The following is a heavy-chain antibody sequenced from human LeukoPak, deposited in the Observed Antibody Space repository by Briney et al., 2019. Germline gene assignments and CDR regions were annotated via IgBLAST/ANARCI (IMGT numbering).Heavy chain of an antibody. CDR3: ARGGRDGYNPFDY. CDR2: IYPGDSDT. Sequence: GESLKISCKGSGYTFTSYWIGWVRQMPGKGLEWMGIIYPGDSDTRYSPSFQGQVTISVDKSISTAYLHLSSVKASDNAIYYCARGGRDGYNPFDYWGQGTLVTVSS. J-gene: IGHJ4*02. CDR1: GYTFTSYW. D-gene: IGHD5-24*01. V-gene: IGHV5-51*01.